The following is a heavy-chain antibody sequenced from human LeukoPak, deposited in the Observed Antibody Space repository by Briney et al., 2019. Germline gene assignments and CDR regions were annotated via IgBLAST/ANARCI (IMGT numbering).Heavy chain of an antibody. J-gene: IGHJ4*02. D-gene: IGHD6-6*01. V-gene: IGHV4-38-2*02. Sequence: SETLSLTCTVSGYSISSGYYWGWIRQPPGKGLEWIGSIYHSGSTYYNPSLRSRVTISVDTSKNQFSLKLSSVTAADTAVYYCARDGVIAARPVDYWGQGNLVTVSS. CDR1: GYSISSGYY. CDR2: IYHSGST. CDR3: ARDGVIAARPVDY.